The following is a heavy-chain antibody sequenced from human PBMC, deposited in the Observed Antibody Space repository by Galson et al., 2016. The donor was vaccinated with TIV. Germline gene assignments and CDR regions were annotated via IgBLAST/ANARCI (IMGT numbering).Heavy chain of an antibody. V-gene: IGHV1-8*01. Sequence: SVKVSCKASGYTFTSYDINWLRQAPGQGPEWMGWINPHSGRTGYAQKFQGRIIMTRDISISTAYMELSSLRAEDTALYFCAKGGSAFSYGYAFDMWGQGTMVTVSS. CDR1: GYTFTSYD. CDR2: INPHSGRT. D-gene: IGHD5-18*01. J-gene: IGHJ3*02. CDR3: AKGGSAFSYGYAFDM.